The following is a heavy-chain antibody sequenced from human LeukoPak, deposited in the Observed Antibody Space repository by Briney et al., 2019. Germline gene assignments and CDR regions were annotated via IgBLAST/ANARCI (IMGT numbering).Heavy chain of an antibody. CDR2: ISINGGST. J-gene: IGHJ3*02. CDR1: GFTFSSYA. D-gene: IGHD3-10*01. V-gene: IGHV3-64D*06. CDR3: VKESRVARGVIMDAFDM. Sequence: WGSLRLSCSASGFTFSSYAMHWVRQAPGKGLEYVSGISINGGSTDYADSVKGRFTISRDNSKNTVYLQMSSLRAEDTAVYYCVKESRVARGVIMDAFDMWGQGTMVTVSS.